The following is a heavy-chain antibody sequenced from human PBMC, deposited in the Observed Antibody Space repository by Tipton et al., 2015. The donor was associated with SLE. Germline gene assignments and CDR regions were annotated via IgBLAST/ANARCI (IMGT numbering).Heavy chain of an antibody. J-gene: IGHJ4*02. CDR3: ARGPGRRYFDWAHEE. CDR1: GFTFSSYW. V-gene: IGHV3-7*04. Sequence: SLRLSCAASGFTFSSYWMSWVRQAPGKGLEWVANIKQDGSEKYYVDSVKGRFTISRDNAKNSLYLQMNSLRAEDTAVYYCARGPGRRYFDWAHEEWGQGTLVTVSS. CDR2: IKQDGSEK. D-gene: IGHD3-9*01.